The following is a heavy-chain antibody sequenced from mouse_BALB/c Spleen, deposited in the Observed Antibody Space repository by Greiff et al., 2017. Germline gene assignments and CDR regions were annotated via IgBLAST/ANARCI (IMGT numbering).Heavy chain of an antibody. D-gene: IGHD1-1*01. J-gene: IGHJ3*01. CDR2: IYPGDGDT. Sequence: AQLQQSGAELVRPGSSVKISCKASGYAFSSYWMNWVKQRPGQGLEWIGQIYPGDGDTNYNGKFKGKATLTADKSSSTAYMQLSSLTSEDSAVYFCARGGGYYYGSSPAWFAYWGQGTLVTVSA. CDR1: GYAFSSYW. V-gene: IGHV1-80*01. CDR3: ARGGGYYYGSSPAWFAY.